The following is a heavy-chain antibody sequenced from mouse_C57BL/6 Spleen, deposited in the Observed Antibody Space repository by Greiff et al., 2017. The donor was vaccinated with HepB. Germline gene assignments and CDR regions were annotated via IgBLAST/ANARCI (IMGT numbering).Heavy chain of an antibody. V-gene: IGHV2-6-1*01. CDR1: GFSLTSYG. Sequence: VKLMESGPGLVAPSQSLSITCTVSGFSLTSYGVHWVRQPPGKGLEWLVEIRSDGSTTYNSALKSRLSISKDNSKSQVFLKMNSLQTDDTAMYYCARHESYDYDGAWFAYWGQGTLVTVSA. J-gene: IGHJ3*01. CDR3: ARHESYDYDGAWFAY. CDR2: IRSDGST. D-gene: IGHD2-4*01.